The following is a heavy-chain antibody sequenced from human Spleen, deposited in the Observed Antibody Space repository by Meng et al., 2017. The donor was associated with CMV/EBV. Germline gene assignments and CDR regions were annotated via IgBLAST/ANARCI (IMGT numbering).Heavy chain of an antibody. CDR1: GFTFSSYV. CDR3: AGIWRYQLPDDAFDI. J-gene: IGHJ3*02. CDR2: MWYDGTNK. V-gene: IGHV3-33*03. D-gene: IGHD2-2*01. Sequence: GESLKISCTASGFTFSSYVMHWVRQAPGKGLEWVALMWYDGTNKYYADSVKGRFTISRDNAKNSLSLQMNSLRAEDTAVYYCAGIWRYQLPDDAFDIWGQGTMVTVSS.